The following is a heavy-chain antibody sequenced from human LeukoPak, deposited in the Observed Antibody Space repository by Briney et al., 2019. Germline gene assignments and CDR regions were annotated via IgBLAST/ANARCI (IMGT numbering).Heavy chain of an antibody. CDR2: ISYDGSNK. D-gene: IGHD4-17*01. CDR1: GFTFSSYA. CDR3: ARGPTVPKGY. V-gene: IGHV3-30*01. J-gene: IGHJ4*02. Sequence: PGGSLRLSCAASGFTFSSYAMHWVRQAPGKGLEWVAGISYDGSNKYYADSVKGRFTISRDNSKNKLYLQMNSLRAEDTAVCYCARGPTVPKGYWGQGSLVTVSS.